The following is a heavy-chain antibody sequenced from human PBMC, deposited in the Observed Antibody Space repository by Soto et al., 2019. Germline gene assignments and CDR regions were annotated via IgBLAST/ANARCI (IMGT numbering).Heavy chain of an antibody. CDR3: ARGLHCYGSGSYCRNNWFDP. CDR1: GGSFSGYY. J-gene: IGHJ5*02. Sequence: QGQLQQWGAGLLKPSETLSLTCAVYGGSFSGYYWSWIRQPPGTGLEWIGEINHSGSTNFNPSLTSRVTISVDTYKNHFSLKLISVTAAYTAVYYCARGLHCYGSGSYCRNNWFDPWGQGTLVTVSS. CDR2: INHSGST. V-gene: IGHV4-34*01. D-gene: IGHD3-10*01.